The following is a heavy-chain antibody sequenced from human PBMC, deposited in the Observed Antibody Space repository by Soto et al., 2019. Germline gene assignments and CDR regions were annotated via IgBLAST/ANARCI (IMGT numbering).Heavy chain of an antibody. Sequence: ASVKVSCKASGYTFTSYGISWVRQAPGQGLEWMGWISAYNGNTNYAQKLQGRVTMTTDTSTSTAYMELRSLRSDDTAVYYCARGVVVPAATPYYYGMDVWGQGTTVTVSS. CDR1: GYTFTSYG. CDR3: ARGVVVPAATPYYYGMDV. CDR2: ISAYNGNT. J-gene: IGHJ6*02. V-gene: IGHV1-18*01. D-gene: IGHD2-2*02.